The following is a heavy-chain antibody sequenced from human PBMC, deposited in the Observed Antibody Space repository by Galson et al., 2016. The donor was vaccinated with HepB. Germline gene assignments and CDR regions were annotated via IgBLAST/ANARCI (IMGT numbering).Heavy chain of an antibody. V-gene: IGHV3-43*01. CDR2: ITWNGDTT. CDR1: GFDFDDSL. D-gene: IGHD3-10*01. J-gene: IGHJ4*02. Sequence: SLRLSCAASGFDFDDSLMHWVRQRPGKTLEWISLITWNGDTTHYADSLKGRFTVSRDNSKDSLFLQMSALTPEDTALYFCAKDIEGAAMVRGTFDLWGRGTLVTVSS. CDR3: AKDIEGAAMVRGTFDL.